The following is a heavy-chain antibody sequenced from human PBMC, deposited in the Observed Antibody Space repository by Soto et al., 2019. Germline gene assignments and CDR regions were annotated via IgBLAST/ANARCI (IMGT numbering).Heavy chain of an antibody. D-gene: IGHD1-1*01. V-gene: IGHV1-18*01. CDR3: ARGRYGDY. CDR1: GYAFTTYG. J-gene: IGHJ4*02. Sequence: QVHLVQSGAEVKKPGASVKVSCKGSGYAFTTYGITWVRQAPGQGLEWMGWISAHNGNTNYALKLQGRVTVTRDTSTSTAYMELRRLRSDDTAVYYCARGRYGDYWGQGALVTVSS. CDR2: ISAHNGNT.